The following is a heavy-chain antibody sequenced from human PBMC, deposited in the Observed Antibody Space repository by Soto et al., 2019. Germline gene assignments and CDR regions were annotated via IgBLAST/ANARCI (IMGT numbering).Heavy chain of an antibody. J-gene: IGHJ6*02. CDR1: GFTFSSYD. V-gene: IGHV3-13*05. Sequence: PAGSLRLSCAASGFTFSSYDMRWVRQATGKGLEWVSAIGTAGDPYYPASVKGRFTISRDNAKNSLYLQMNSLSAGDTAVYYCARGSTGDCSSTSGPRGDYYGMDVWGQGTTVTVSS. CDR2: IGTAGDP. CDR3: ARGSTGDCSSTSGPRGDYYGMDV. D-gene: IGHD2-2*01.